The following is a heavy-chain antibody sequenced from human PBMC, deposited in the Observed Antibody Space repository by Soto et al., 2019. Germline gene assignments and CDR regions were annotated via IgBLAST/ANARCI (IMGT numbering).Heavy chain of an antibody. Sequence: GGPRKVFCKGSGFTFTSQGINWGRQAPGQGLEWMGWISAYNGNTNYAQKLQGRVTMTTDKSTSTAYMELSSLRSEDTAVYYCARVTAVAGNYFDYWGQGTQVTVSS. D-gene: IGHD6-19*01. V-gene: IGHV1-18*01. CDR2: ISAYNGNT. CDR3: ARVTAVAGNYFDY. CDR1: GFTFTSQG. J-gene: IGHJ4*02.